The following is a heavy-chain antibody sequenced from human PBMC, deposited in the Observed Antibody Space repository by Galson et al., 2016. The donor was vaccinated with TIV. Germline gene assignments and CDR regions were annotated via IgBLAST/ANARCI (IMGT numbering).Heavy chain of an antibody. J-gene: IGHJ4*02. V-gene: IGHV1-8*01. CDR3: AQLVRKCGMTRCYGDHVDY. Sequence: SVKVSCKASGHTFTSYDMNWVRQAPGQGLEWMGWMNPNSGNPGYTQKFQGRVTMTRDTSVSTAYMELTNLRSEDTAVYFCAQLVRKCGMTRCYGDHVDYWGQGTLVTVSS. CDR1: GHTFTSYD. CDR2: MNPNSGNP. D-gene: IGHD2-2*01.